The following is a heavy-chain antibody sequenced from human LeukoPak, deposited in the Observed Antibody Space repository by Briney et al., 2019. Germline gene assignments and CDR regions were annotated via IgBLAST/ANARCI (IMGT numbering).Heavy chain of an antibody. Sequence: GESLKISCKGSGYSFTSYWIGWARQMPGKGLEWMGIIYPGDSDTRYSPSFQGQVTISADKSISTAYLQWSSLKASDTAMYYCARRNQAYCSSTSCDAFDTWGQGTMVTVSS. CDR2: IYPGDSDT. J-gene: IGHJ3*02. CDR3: ARRNQAYCSSTSCDAFDT. D-gene: IGHD2-2*01. V-gene: IGHV5-51*01. CDR1: GYSFTSYW.